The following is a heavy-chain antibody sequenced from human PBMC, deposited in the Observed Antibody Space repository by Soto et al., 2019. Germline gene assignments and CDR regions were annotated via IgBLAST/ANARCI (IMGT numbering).Heavy chain of an antibody. CDR2: LVPQFGTP. CDR3: ARQNRDTTMVPFDV. D-gene: IGHD5-18*01. V-gene: IGHV1-69*01. CDR1: RGTFNRYA. J-gene: IGHJ4*02. Sequence: QVQLVQSGAEVKKPGSSVKVSCLASRGTFNRYAINWVRQAPGHGLEWLGALVPQFGTPNYAQKFQDRVTIVADESTNTTSMELRGLTSDDTAVYYCARQNRDTTMVPFDVWGQGTLGTVSS.